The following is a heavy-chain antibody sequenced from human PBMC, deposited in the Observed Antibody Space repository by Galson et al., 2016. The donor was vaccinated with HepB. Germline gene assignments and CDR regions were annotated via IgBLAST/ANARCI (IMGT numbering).Heavy chain of an antibody. CDR3: AKEAGCSGDRCYSWQLTSQTTGFDS. D-gene: IGHD2-15*01. V-gene: IGHV3-30*18. CDR2: ISYDGSNG. Sequence: LRLSCAASGFIFSNYAMHWVRQAPGKGLEWVAVISYDGSNGYYADSVKGRFTTSRDNSKNTYLQMSSLRAEDTAVYYCAKEAGCSGDRCYSWQLTSQTTGFDSWGQGTLVTVSS. CDR1: GFIFSNYA. J-gene: IGHJ4*02.